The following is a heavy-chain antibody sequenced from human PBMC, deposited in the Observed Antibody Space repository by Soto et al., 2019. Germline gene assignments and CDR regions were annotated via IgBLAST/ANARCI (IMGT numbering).Heavy chain of an antibody. Sequence: GGSLRLSCAASGFTFSSYAMSWVRQAPGKGLEWVSAIRGSGGSTYYADSVKGRFTISRDNSKNTLYLQMNSLRAEDTAVYYCAKDIVVVPAAPVDYWGQGTLVTVSS. V-gene: IGHV3-23*01. CDR3: AKDIVVVPAAPVDY. J-gene: IGHJ4*02. CDR1: GFTFSSYA. D-gene: IGHD2-2*01. CDR2: IRGSGGST.